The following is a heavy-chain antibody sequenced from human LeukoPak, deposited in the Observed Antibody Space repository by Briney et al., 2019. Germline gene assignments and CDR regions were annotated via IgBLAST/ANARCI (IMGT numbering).Heavy chain of an antibody. J-gene: IGHJ4*02. V-gene: IGHV3-48*02. Sequence: GGSLRLSCAASGFSLSISGMNWVRQAPGKGLEWVSYISSSSDLMSYVASVKGRLTVSRDNAKNSLFLQMNSLRDEDTAVYYCARVLRGLYNLGDWGQGTLVTVSS. CDR3: ARVLRGLYNLGD. CDR2: ISSSSDLM. D-gene: IGHD3-10*01. CDR1: GFSLSISG.